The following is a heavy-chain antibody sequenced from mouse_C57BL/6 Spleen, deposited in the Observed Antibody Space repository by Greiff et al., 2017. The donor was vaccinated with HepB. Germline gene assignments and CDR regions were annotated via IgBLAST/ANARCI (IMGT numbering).Heavy chain of an antibody. V-gene: IGHV1-52*01. CDR2: IDPSDSET. Sequence: QVQLKQPGAELVRPGSSVKLSCKASGYTFTSYWMHWVKQRPIQGLEWIGNIDPSDSETHYNQKFKDKATLTVDKSSSTAYMQLSSLTSEDSAVYYCASDYYGRAYYAMDYWGQGTSVTVSS. J-gene: IGHJ4*01. CDR1: GYTFTSYW. D-gene: IGHD1-1*01. CDR3: ASDYYGRAYYAMDY.